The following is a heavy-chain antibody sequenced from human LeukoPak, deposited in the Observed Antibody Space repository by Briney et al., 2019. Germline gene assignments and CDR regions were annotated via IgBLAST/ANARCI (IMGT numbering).Heavy chain of an antibody. CDR2: ISAYNGNT. CDR3: ARAHRYYYDSSGYYYLY. CDR1: GYTFTRYG. Sequence: GASVKVSCKASGYTFTRYGISWVRQAPGQGLEWMGWISAYNGNTNYAQKLQGRVTMTTDTSTSTAYMELRSLRSDDTAVYYCARAHRYYYDSSGYYYLYWGQGTLVTVSS. V-gene: IGHV1-18*01. D-gene: IGHD3-22*01. J-gene: IGHJ4*02.